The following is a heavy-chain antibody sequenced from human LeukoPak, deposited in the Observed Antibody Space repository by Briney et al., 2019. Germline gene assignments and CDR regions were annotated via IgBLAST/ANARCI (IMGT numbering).Heavy chain of an antibody. CDR3: ARGFHASGSHCRHMDV. Sequence: SETLSLTCAVYVGSFSDYYWSWVRQPPGKGLEWIGEINHTGSTNYNSSLKGRVTMSVDTSKNQFSLKLNSVTAADTAVYYCARGFHASGSHCRHMDVWSKGTTITVS. CDR1: VGSFSDYY. J-gene: IGHJ6*03. D-gene: IGHD3-10*01. V-gene: IGHV4-34*01. CDR2: INHTGST.